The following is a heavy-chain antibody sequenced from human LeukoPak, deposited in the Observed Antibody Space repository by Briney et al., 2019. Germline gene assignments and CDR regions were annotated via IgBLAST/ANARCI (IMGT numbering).Heavy chain of an antibody. CDR3: ARLDIVLSDY. CDR1: GFTFSSYA. D-gene: IGHD2-8*01. V-gene: IGHV3-30-3*01. J-gene: IGHJ4*02. Sequence: GRSLRLSCAASGFTFSSYAMHWVRQAPGKGLEWVAVISYDGSNKYYADSVKGRFTISRDNSKNTLYLQMNSLRAEDTAVYYCARLDIVLSDYWGQGTLVTVSS. CDR2: ISYDGSNK.